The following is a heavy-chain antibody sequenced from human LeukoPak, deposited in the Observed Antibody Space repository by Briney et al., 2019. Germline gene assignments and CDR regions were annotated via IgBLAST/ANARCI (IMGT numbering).Heavy chain of an antibody. CDR1: GFTFSNAW. V-gene: IGHV3-15*01. D-gene: IGHD3-3*01. CDR3: TTSNFGFPFDY. J-gene: IGHJ4*02. Sequence: GGSLRLSCAASGFTFSNAWMSWAHQAPGKGLEWVGRIKRKTDGGTVEYAAPVKGRFTISRDDSRNTLYLQMNSLKTEDAAVYYCTTSNFGFPFDYWGQGTLVTVSS. CDR2: IKRKTDGGTV.